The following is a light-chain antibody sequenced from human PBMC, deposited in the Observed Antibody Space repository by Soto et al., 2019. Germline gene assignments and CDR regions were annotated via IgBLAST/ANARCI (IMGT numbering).Light chain of an antibody. CDR2: DVS. J-gene: IGLJ3*02. CDR1: NSDLGGYNF. Sequence: QSVLTQPRSVSGSPGQSVTISCSGTNSDLGGYNFVSWYQHHPGKAPKLMIYDVSLRPSGVPDRFSASKSGNTASLAISGLQAEDEADYYCCSYAGSFTWVFGGGTKLTVL. V-gene: IGLV2-11*01. CDR3: CSYAGSFTWV.